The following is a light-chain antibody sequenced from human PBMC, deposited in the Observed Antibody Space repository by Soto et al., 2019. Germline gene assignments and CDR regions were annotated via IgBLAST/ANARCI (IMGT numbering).Light chain of an antibody. CDR1: QGVSTW. Sequence: DIQMTQSPSSVSASVGDRVTISCRASQGVSTWLAWYQQKPGKAPNLFSYTASSMQRGVPSRFSGSGSGTDFSLTISSLQPEDFATEHCQQTTTFPLALGGGTKVEI. CDR3: QQTTTFPLA. J-gene: IGKJ4*01. CDR2: TAS. V-gene: IGKV1D-12*01.